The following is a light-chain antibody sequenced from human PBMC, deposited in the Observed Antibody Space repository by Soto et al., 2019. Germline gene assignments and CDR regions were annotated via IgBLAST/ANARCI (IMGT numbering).Light chain of an antibody. Sequence: QSVLTQPPSASATPGQTVTISCSGGSSNIGSNYVYWYQQVPGTAPKLLIYRNDQRPSGVPDRFSGSKSGTSASLAISGLRPEDEADYYCAAWDDSLNGVVFGGGTKVTVL. CDR2: RND. CDR3: AAWDDSLNGVV. CDR1: SSNIGSNY. V-gene: IGLV1-47*01. J-gene: IGLJ2*01.